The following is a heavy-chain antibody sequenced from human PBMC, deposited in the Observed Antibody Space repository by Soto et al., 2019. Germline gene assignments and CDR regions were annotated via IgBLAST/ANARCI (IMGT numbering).Heavy chain of an antibody. CDR2: IYYNGSP. D-gene: IGHD6-13*01. Sequence: QVRLQASGPGLVKPWETLSLTCTVSGGSLSSGSYYWTWIRQPPGKGLEWIGYIYYNGSPNYNPSLKSRVTVSVDASKNQFSLKLSSVTAADTAVYYCGRAGYGGDYWGQGTLVTVSS. V-gene: IGHV4-61*01. J-gene: IGHJ4*02. CDR1: GGSLSSGSYY. CDR3: GRAGYGGDY.